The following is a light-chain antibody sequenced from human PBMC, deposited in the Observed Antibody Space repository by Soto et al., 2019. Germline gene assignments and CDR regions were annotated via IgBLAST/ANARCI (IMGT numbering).Light chain of an antibody. J-gene: IGLJ2*01. CDR3: CSYTGSSLI. CDR2: DVS. V-gene: IGLV2-11*01. Sequence: QSALTQPRSVSGSPGQSVTISCTGTSSDVGAYIYVSWYQQDPGKAPKLMIYDVSKRPSGVPDRSSGSKSGNTASLTISGLQAEDEADYYCCSYTGSSLIFGGGTKLTVL. CDR1: SSDVGAYIY.